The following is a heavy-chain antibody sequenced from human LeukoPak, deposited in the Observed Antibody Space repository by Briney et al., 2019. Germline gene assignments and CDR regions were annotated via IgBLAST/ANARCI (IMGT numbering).Heavy chain of an antibody. D-gene: IGHD2-15*01. V-gene: IGHV1-69*06. J-gene: IGHJ6*03. CDR1: GGTFSSYI. Sequence: GASVKVSCKASGGTFSSYIITWVRQAPGQGLEWMGRIIPMFGTPNYAQKFQDRVTITADKSTSTAYMELSSLRSEDTAVYYCARGVTLGYCSGGSCYSGYYYYYYMDVWGKGTTVTVSS. CDR2: IIPMFGTP. CDR3: ARGVTLGYCSGGSCYSGYYYYYYMDV.